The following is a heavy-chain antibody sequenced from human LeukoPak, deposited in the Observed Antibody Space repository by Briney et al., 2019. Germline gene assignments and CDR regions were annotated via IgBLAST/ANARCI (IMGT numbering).Heavy chain of an antibody. J-gene: IGHJ4*02. Sequence: PGGSLRLSCAASGFTFSSYSMNWVRQPPGKGLEWVSSISSGSSYIYYAQSVKGRFTISRDNAKNTLYLQRNSLRAEDTAVYYCARDLGGYDSDYWGQGTLVTVSS. CDR1: GFTFSSYS. V-gene: IGHV3-21*01. CDR2: ISSGSSYI. D-gene: IGHD5-12*01. CDR3: ARDLGGYDSDY.